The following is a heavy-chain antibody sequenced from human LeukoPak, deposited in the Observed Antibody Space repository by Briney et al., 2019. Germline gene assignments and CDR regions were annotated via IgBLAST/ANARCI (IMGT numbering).Heavy chain of an antibody. V-gene: IGHV4-59*01. J-gene: IGHJ4*02. CDR1: GGSISSYY. Sequence: SSETLSLTCTVSGGSISSYYWSWIRQPPGKGLERIGYIYYSGSTNYNPSLKSRVTISVDTSKNQFSLKLSSVTAADTAVYYCARRMTTVTTFDYWGQGTLVTVSS. CDR3: ARRMTTVTTFDY. D-gene: IGHD4-17*01. CDR2: IYYSGST.